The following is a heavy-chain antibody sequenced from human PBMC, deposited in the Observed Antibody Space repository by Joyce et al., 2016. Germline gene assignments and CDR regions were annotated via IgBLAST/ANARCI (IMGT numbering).Heavy chain of an antibody. CDR1: SGSLRTGGYS. J-gene: IGHJ4*02. V-gene: IGHV4-30-2*01. D-gene: IGHD5-12*01. CDR3: ARGFTATMYFEN. Sequence: QLHLQESGSGLVKPSETLSLTCSVSSGSLRTGGYSYSWIRQPPGKGLEWIGHIFQSGKTFYNPSLKTRVNISIDKSKNQFSLMVTSVTAADTAVYYCARGFTATMYFENWGQGTLFTVSS. CDR2: IFQSGKT.